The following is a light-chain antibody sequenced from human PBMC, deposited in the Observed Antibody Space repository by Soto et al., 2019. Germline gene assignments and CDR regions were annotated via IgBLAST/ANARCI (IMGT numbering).Light chain of an antibody. V-gene: IGLV2-14*01. CDR3: SSYTGSSIRL. J-gene: IGLJ1*01. CDR1: SSDIGAYNY. Sequence: QSALAQPASVSGSPGQSITISCTGTSSDIGAYNYVSWYQQHPGKAPKLMIYEVSNRPSGVSNRFSGSKSGNTASLTISGLQAEDEADYYCSSYTGSSIRLFGTGTKVTAL. CDR2: EVS.